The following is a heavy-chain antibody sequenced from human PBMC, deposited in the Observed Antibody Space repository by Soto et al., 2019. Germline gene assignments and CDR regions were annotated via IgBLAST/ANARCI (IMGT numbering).Heavy chain of an antibody. CDR2: IYDSGST. V-gene: IGHV4-59*01. J-gene: IGHJ4*02. CDR3: AGAPRY. Sequence: QVQLQESGPGLVKPSETLSLTCTVSGGSISNYYWSWVRQPPGKGLEWIGYIYDSGSTNYNPSLNSRVTLSVDTSKKQFSLRLSSVTAADTAVYYCAGAPRYWGQGTLVTVSS. CDR1: GGSISNYY.